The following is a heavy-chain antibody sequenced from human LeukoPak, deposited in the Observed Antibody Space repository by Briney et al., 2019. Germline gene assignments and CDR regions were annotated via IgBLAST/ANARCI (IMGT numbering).Heavy chain of an antibody. CDR3: AKDRPNYYGSNGHYYKLNGDC. J-gene: IGHJ4*02. CDR1: GFTFSDYY. Sequence: GGSLRLSCAASGFTFSDYYMSWVRQAPGKGLEWVSSITSSGAATYYADSVKGRFTISRDNSDNTLYLQMNSLRAEDTAVYYCAKDRPNYYGSNGHYYKLNGDCWGQGTLVTVSS. D-gene: IGHD3-22*01. CDR2: ITSSGAAT. V-gene: IGHV3-23*01.